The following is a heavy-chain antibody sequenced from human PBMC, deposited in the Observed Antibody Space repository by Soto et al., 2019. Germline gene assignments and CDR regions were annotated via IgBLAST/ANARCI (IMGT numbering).Heavy chain of an antibody. CDR3: AREIGTPMNYDILTGYLEAPDACDI. CDR2: INHSGST. V-gene: IGHV4-34*01. CDR1: GGSFSGYY. J-gene: IGHJ3*02. Sequence: SETLSLTCAVYGGSFSGYYWSWIRQPPGKGLEWIGEINHSGSTNYNPSLKSRVTISVDTSKNQFSLKLSSVTAADTAVYYCAREIGTPMNYDILTGYLEAPDACDIWGQGTMVTGSS. D-gene: IGHD3-9*01.